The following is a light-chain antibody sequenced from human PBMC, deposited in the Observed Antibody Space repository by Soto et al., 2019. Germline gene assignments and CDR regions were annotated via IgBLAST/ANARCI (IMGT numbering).Light chain of an antibody. CDR1: QNINNY. J-gene: IGKJ5*01. CDR3: QQLNSYPIT. V-gene: IGKV1-33*01. Sequence: DIQMTQSPSSLSASVGDRVTITCQASQNINNYLNWYQQKPGRAPKLLIYDASNLEAGVPSRFRGSGSGTDFTFTISRLQPEDFATYYCQQLNSYPITFGQGTRLEIK. CDR2: DAS.